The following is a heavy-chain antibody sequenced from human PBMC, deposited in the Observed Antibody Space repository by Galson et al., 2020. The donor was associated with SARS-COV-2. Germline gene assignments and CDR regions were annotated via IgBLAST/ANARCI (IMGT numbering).Heavy chain of an antibody. Sequence: ASVQVSCKASGYTFTSYDINWVRQATGQGLEWMGWMNPNSGNTGYAQTFQGRVTMTRNTSISTAYMELSSLRPEDTAVYYCAVVAAAGPYWYFDRWGRGSLVTVSS. CDR1: GYTFTSYD. CDR2: MNPNSGNT. V-gene: IGHV1-8*01. D-gene: IGHD6-13*01. J-gene: IGHJ2*01. CDR3: AVVAAAGPYWYFDR.